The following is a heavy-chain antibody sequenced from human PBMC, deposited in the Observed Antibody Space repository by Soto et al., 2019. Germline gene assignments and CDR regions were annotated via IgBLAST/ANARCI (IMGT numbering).Heavy chain of an antibody. V-gene: IGHV3-9*01. CDR1: GFTFDDYA. Sequence: PGGSLRLSCAASGFTFDDYAMHWVRQAPGKGLEWVSGISWNSGSIGYADSVKGRFTISRDNAKNSLYLQMNSLRAEDTALYYCAKDILGGYSYGYPSWGQGTLVTVSS. CDR3: AKDILGGYSYGYPS. J-gene: IGHJ4*02. D-gene: IGHD5-18*01. CDR2: ISWNSGSI.